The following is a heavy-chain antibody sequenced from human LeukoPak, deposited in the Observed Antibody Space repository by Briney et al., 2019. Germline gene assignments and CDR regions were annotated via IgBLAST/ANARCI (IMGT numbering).Heavy chain of an antibody. CDR2: ISGSGGST. D-gene: IGHD3-10*01. V-gene: IGHV3-23*01. CDR3: AKGRRGFQDLGPFDY. Sequence: GGSLRLSCAASGFTFSSYAMSWVRQAPGKGLEWVSAISGSGGSTYYADSVKGRFTISRDNSKNTLYLQMNSLRAEDTAVYYCAKGRRGFQDLGPFDYWGQGTLVTVSS. CDR1: GFTFSSYA. J-gene: IGHJ4*02.